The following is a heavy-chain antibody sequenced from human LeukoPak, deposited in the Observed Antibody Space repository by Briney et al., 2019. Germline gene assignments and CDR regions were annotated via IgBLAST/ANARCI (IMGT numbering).Heavy chain of an antibody. CDR1: RGPIFSYY. CDR2: LYPGVST. V-gene: IGHV4-4*07. D-gene: IGHD3-22*01. Sequence: KPSETLSLTCTVSRGPIFSYYWSWIRQTAGKGLEWIGRLYPGVSTNYNPSLKSRVTMSVDTSKNQFALKLSAVTAADTAVYYCARLKFYDSTGYSPGHYMDVWGKGTTVTVSS. J-gene: IGHJ6*03. CDR3: ARLKFYDSTGYSPGHYMDV.